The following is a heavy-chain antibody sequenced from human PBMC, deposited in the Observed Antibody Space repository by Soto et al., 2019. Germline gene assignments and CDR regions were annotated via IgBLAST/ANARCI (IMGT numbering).Heavy chain of an antibody. CDR1: GFTFSPFW. V-gene: IGHV3-7*05. CDR2: IKDDGGDE. J-gene: IGHJ4*02. CDR3: AGGSGWISDS. Sequence: EVQLVESGGGLVQPGGSLRLSCVDSGFTFSPFWMSWVRQAPGKGLEWVAIIKDDGGDELYLEAVRGRFRISRDNAKKSLFLAMDSLRVKDTAVYYCAGGSGWISDSWGQGTLVTVSS. D-gene: IGHD6-19*01.